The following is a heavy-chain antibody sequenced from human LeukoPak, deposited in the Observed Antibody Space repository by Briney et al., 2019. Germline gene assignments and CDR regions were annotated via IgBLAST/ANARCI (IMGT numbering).Heavy chain of an antibody. CDR2: ITGSGSSK. CDR1: GFTFSRYE. J-gene: IGHJ5*02. CDR3: ARAIGFDP. V-gene: IGHV3-48*03. Sequence: QPGGSLRLSCAASGFTFSRYEMNWVRQSPGKGRGWVSYITGSGSSKYYADSVKGRFTISRDNAKNSLYLQMNSRRAEDTAVYYCARAIGFDPWGQGTLVTVSS.